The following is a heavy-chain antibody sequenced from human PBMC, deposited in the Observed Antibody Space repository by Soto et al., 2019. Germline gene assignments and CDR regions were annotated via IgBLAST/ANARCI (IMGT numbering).Heavy chain of an antibody. D-gene: IGHD2-15*01. V-gene: IGHV1-46*01. CDR1: GDTFTSYY. CDR3: ARVYCSGGGCYGIDY. Sequence: QVQLGQSGAEVKKTGASEKISCKASGDTFTSYYMHWVRQAPGQGLEWMGIINPSGDTSYAQKFQGRVTMTRDPSTSTVYMELSSLRSDDTAVYYCARVYCSGGGCYGIDYWGQGTLVTVSS. J-gene: IGHJ4*02. CDR2: INPSGDT.